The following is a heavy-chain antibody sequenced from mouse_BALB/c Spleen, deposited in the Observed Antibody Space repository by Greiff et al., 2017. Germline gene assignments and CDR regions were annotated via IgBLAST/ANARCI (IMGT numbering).Heavy chain of an antibody. CDR3: ARWDYYGFYAMDY. D-gene: IGHD1-2*01. J-gene: IGHJ4*01. CDR2: ITPSTGYT. CDR1: GYTFTSYW. Sequence: QVQLKEPGAELAKPGASVKMSCKASGYTFTSYWMHWVKQRPGQGLEWIGYITPSTGYTEYNQKFKDKATLTADKSSSTAYMQLSSLTSEDSAVYYCARWDYYGFYAMDYWGQGTSVTVAS. V-gene: IGHV1-7*01.